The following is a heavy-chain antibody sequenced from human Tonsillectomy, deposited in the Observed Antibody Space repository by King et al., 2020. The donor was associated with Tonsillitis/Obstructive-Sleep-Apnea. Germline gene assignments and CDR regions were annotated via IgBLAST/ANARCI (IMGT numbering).Heavy chain of an antibody. J-gene: IGHJ5*02. CDR2: ISSSGSAI. V-gene: IGHV3-11*01. D-gene: IGHD3-16*01. CDR1: GFTFSDYY. CDR3: AGDPGGGRRWFEP. Sequence: VQLVESGGGFVKPGGSLRLSCAASGFTFSDYYMSWIRQAPGKGLEWVSYISSSGSAIYYADSVKGRFTISRDNTKNSLYLQMNSLRAEDTAVYYCAGDPGGGRRWFEPWGEGTLVTVSS.